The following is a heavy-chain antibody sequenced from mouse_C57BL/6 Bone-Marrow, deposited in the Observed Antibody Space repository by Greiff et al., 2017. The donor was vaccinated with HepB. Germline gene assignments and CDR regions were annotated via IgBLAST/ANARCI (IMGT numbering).Heavy chain of an antibody. CDR3: ARGKGDY. V-gene: IGHV5-17*01. J-gene: IGHJ2*01. Sequence: EVKLVESGGGLVKPGGSLKLSCAASGFTFRDYGMHWVRQAPEKGLEWVAYISSGSSTIYYADTVKGRFTISRDNAKNTLFLQMTSLRSEDTAMYYCARGKGDYWGQGTTLTVSS. CDR2: ISSGSSTI. D-gene: IGHD1-3*01. CDR1: GFTFRDYG.